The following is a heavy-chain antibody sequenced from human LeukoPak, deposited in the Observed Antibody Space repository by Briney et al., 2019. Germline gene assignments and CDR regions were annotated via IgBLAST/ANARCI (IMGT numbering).Heavy chain of an antibody. V-gene: IGHV3-48*01. CDR2: ISSSSSTI. CDR1: GFTFSSYS. D-gene: IGHD3-3*01. Sequence: PGGSLRLSCAASGFTFSSYSMNWVRQAPGKGLEWVSYISSSSSTIYYADSVKGRFTISRDNAKNSLYLQMNSLRAEDTAVYYCARADQTYYDFWSGYYVFEGGYYFDYWGQGTLVTVSS. J-gene: IGHJ4*02. CDR3: ARADQTYYDFWSGYYVFEGGYYFDY.